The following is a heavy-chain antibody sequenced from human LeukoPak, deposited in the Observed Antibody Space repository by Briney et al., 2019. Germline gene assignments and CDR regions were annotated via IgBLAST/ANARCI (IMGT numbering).Heavy chain of an antibody. V-gene: IGHV3-23*01. CDR3: AKTVATDGDYGDYGELDYFDY. D-gene: IGHD4-17*01. Sequence: GGSLRLSCAASGFTFSSYGMSWVRQAPGKGLEWVSAISGSGGSTYYADSVKGRFTISRDNSKNTLYLQMNSLRAEDTAVYYCAKTVATDGDYGDYGELDYFDYWGQGTLVTVSS. CDR2: ISGSGGST. CDR1: GFTFSSYG. J-gene: IGHJ4*02.